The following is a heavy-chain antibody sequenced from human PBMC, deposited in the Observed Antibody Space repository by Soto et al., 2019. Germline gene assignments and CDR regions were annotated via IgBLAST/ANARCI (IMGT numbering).Heavy chain of an antibody. Sequence: GASVKVSCKASGYTFTSYYIHWVRQAPGQGLEWMGIINPSGGSTSYAQKFQGRVTMTRDTSTSTVYMELSRLRSEDTAVYYCARDQRSTIATRYWFDPWGQGTPVTVSS. CDR1: GYTFTSYY. J-gene: IGHJ5*02. CDR2: INPSGGST. D-gene: IGHD6-6*01. V-gene: IGHV1-46*01. CDR3: ARDQRSTIATRYWFDP.